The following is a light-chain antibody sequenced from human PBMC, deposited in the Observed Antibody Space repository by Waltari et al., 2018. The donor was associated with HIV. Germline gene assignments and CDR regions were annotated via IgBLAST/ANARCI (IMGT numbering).Light chain of an antibody. Sequence: DIVMTQSPDSLAVSLGERSTINCKYSQSILYSSNNKNYLAWYQQKPGQPPKLLLYWASTRQXGFPDRFSXSGSETNFTLTISSLQAEDVAVYYCQQYYNTPRTFGQGTKVEIK. CDR2: WAS. V-gene: IGKV4-1*01. CDR3: QQYYNTPRT. J-gene: IGKJ1*01. CDR1: QSILYSSNNKNY.